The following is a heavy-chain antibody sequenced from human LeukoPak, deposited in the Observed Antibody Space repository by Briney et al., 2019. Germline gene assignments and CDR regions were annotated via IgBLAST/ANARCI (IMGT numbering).Heavy chain of an antibody. V-gene: IGHV1-46*01. J-gene: IGHJ4*02. D-gene: IGHD2-15*01. CDR3: ASDILGYCSGGSCYSGYLDY. CDR2: IDPSGGTT. Sequence: ASVKVSCKASGYTLSSQYMHWVRQAPGQGLEWMGIIDPSGGTTTYAQKFQGRVTITRDTSTSTVYMELSSLRSDDTAVYYCASDILGYCSGGSCYSGYLDYWGQGTLVIVSS. CDR1: GYTLSSQY.